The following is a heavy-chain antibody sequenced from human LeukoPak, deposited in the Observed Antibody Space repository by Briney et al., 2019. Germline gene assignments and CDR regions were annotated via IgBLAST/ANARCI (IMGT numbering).Heavy chain of an antibody. D-gene: IGHD4-23*01. V-gene: IGHV1-18*01. CDR2: ISAYNGNT. CDR1: GYTFTSYG. CDR3: ARDDVDYGGNN. J-gene: IGHJ4*02. Sequence: ASVKVSCKASGYTFTSYGVSWVRQAPGQGLVWMGWISAYNGNTNYAQKLQGRVTMTTDTSTSTAYMELRSLRSDDAAVYYCARDDVDYGGNNWGQGTLVTVSS.